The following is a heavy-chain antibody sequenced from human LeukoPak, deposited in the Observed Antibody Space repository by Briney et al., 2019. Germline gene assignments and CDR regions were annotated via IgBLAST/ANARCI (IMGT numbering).Heavy chain of an antibody. CDR2: IYYSGST. Sequence: SESLSLTCAVSDGSVSIGGYYWSWIRQPPGKGLELIGYIYYSGSTNYNPSLKSRVTISVDTSKNQFSLKLSSVTAADTAVYYCARRNYYDSSYLFDYWGQGTLVTVSS. CDR3: ARRNYYDSSYLFDY. J-gene: IGHJ4*02. V-gene: IGHV4-61*08. D-gene: IGHD3-22*01. CDR1: DGSVSIGGYY.